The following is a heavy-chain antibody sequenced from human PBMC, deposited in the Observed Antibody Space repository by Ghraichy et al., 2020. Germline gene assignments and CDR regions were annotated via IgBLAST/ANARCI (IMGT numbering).Heavy chain of an antibody. CDR2: ISYSGNT. CDR3: ARHGHDFWSGYGGPYYFDY. D-gene: IGHD3-3*01. V-gene: IGHV4-39*01. J-gene: IGHJ4*02. CDR1: GGSISSSSYY. Sequence: SETLSLTCTVSGGSISSSSYYWGWIRQPPGKGLEWIGSISYSGNTYYNPSLRSRVTISVDTSKNQFSLKPNSVTAADTAVYYCARHGHDFWSGYGGPYYFDYWGQGTLVTVSS.